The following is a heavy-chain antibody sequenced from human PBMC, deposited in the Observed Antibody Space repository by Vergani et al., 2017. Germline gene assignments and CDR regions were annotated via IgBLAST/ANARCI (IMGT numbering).Heavy chain of an antibody. CDR1: GFTFSACP. D-gene: IGHD3-22*01. CDR3: ARLSYDTTPYLQGGYDC. CDR2: ISARYPST. V-gene: IGHV3-23*04. J-gene: IGHJ4*02. Sequence: EVQLVESGGGVVQPGRSLRLSCAASGFTFSACPMTWVRQAPGKGLEWVSAISARYPSTYYADSVKGRFTISRDNSKNMLYLQMNSLRAEDTAVYYCARLSYDTTPYLQGGYDCWGQGTLVSVSS.